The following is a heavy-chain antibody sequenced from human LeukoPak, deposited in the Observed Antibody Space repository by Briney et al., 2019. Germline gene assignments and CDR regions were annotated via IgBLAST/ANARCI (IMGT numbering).Heavy chain of an antibody. CDR2: ISNDGSNK. CDR3: AASPPNYYDSSGYYWYFQH. D-gene: IGHD3-22*01. J-gene: IGHJ1*01. CDR1: GFTFSSYG. V-gene: IGHV3-30*03. Sequence: GGSLRLSCAASGFTFSSYGIHWVRQAPGKGLEWVAVISNDGSNKYYADSVKGRFTISRDNSKNTMFLQMNSLRAEDTAVYYCAASPPNYYDSSGYYWYFQHWGQGTLVTVSS.